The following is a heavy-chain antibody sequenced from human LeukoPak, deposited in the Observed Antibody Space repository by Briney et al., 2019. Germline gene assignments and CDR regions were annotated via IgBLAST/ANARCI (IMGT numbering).Heavy chain of an antibody. CDR1: GGTFSSYA. Sequence: SVKVSCKASGGTFSSYAISWVRQAPGQGLEWMGRIIPILGIANYAQKFQGRVTITADKSTSTAYMELSSLRSEDTAVYYCASSFGAVTTGQFDYWGQGTLVTVSS. V-gene: IGHV1-69*04. J-gene: IGHJ4*02. CDR2: IIPILGIA. D-gene: IGHD4-17*01. CDR3: ASSFGAVTTGQFDY.